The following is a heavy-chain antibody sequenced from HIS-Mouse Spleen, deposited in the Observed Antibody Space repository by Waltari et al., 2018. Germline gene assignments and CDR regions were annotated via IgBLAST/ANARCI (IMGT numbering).Heavy chain of an antibody. CDR3: ARHNLNYWYFDL. Sequence: QLQLQESGPGLVKPSETLSLTCTVSGGSISSSSYYWGWIRPPPGKGLEWIGSIYYSGITHYNPSLKSRVPISVDTSKNQFSLKLSSVTAADTAVYYCARHNLNYWYFDLWGRGTLVTVSS. V-gene: IGHV4-39*01. J-gene: IGHJ2*01. CDR2: IYYSGIT. CDR1: GGSISSSSYY.